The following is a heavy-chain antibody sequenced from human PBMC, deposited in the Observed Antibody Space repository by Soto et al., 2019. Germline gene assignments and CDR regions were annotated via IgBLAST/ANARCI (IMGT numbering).Heavy chain of an antibody. D-gene: IGHD3-10*01. Sequence: LILSCAASGFTFSSYGMHWVRQAPGKGLAWVAVISYDGSNKYYADSVKGRFTISRDNSKNTLYLQMNSLRAEDTAVYYCAKEAYYYGSGSYYDYWRQGTLVTVCS. V-gene: IGHV3-30*18. CDR3: AKEAYYYGSGSYYDY. CDR2: ISYDGSNK. CDR1: GFTFSSYG. J-gene: IGHJ4*02.